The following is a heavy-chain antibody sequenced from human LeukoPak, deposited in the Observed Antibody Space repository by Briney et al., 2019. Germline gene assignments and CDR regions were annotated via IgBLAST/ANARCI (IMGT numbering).Heavy chain of an antibody. Sequence: PGGSLRLSCAASGFTFSSYSMNWVRQAHGEGLEWVSSISSSSSSIYYADSVKGRFTISRDNAKNSLYLQMNSLRAEDTAVYYCARANPPWISFFDYWGQGTLVAVSS. CDR3: ARANPPWISFFDY. V-gene: IGHV3-21*01. CDR1: GFTFSSYS. J-gene: IGHJ4*02. CDR2: ISSSSSSI. D-gene: IGHD5-12*01.